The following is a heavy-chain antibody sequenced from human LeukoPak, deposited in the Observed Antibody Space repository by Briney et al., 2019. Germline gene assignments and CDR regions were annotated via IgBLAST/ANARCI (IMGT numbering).Heavy chain of an antibody. Sequence: SETLSLTCTVSGASISSSNGYLWAWIRQPPGKGPDWIGIIDYRGIAFYNPSFESRVTISVETSKNFFSLILTSVTAADTAFYYCARQAGAGTTWDYFDYWGQGALVTVSS. CDR3: ARQAGAGTTWDYFDY. D-gene: IGHD4-11*01. CDR2: IDYRGIA. V-gene: IGHV4-39*01. J-gene: IGHJ4*02. CDR1: GASISSSNGYL.